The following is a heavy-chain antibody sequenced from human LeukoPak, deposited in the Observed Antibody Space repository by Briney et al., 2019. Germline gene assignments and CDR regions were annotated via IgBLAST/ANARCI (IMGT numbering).Heavy chain of an antibody. V-gene: IGHV4-34*01. CDR2: INHSGST. J-gene: IGHJ5*02. Sequence: PSETLSLTCAVYGGSFSGYYWSWIRQPPGKGLEWIGEINHSGSTNYSPSLKSRVTISVDTSKNQFSLKLSSVTAADTAVYYCARRGAIKYSIYPWGQGTLVTVSS. CDR1: GGSFSGYY. CDR3: ARRGAIKYSIYP. D-gene: IGHD6-6*01.